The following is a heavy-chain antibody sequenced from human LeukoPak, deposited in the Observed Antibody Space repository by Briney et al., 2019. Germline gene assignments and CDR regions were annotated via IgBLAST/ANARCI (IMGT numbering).Heavy chain of an antibody. V-gene: IGHV4-39*07. D-gene: IGHD4-17*01. CDR1: GGSISSGDYY. Sequence: SETLSLTCTVSGGSISSGDYYWSWIRQPPGKGLEWIGEINHSGSTNYNPSLKSRVTISVDTSKNQFSLKLSSVTAADAAVYYCARGPTVTTLKPFDYWGQGTLVTVSS. J-gene: IGHJ4*02. CDR3: ARGPTVTTLKPFDY. CDR2: INHSGST.